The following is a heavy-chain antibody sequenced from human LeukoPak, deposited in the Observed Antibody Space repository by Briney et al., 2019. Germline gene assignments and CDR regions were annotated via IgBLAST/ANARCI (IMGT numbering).Heavy chain of an antibody. D-gene: IGHD3-22*01. CDR3: ARDTYDSSGYYQTHYYYYYYGMDV. J-gene: IGHJ6*02. V-gene: IGHV4-34*01. Sequence: SETLSLTCAVYGGSFSGYYWSWIRQPPGKGLEWIGEINHSGSTNYNPSLKSRVTISVDTSKNQFSLKLSSVTAADMAVYYCARDTYDSSGYYQTHYYYYYYGMDVWGQGTTVTVSS. CDR2: INHSGST. CDR1: GGSFSGYY.